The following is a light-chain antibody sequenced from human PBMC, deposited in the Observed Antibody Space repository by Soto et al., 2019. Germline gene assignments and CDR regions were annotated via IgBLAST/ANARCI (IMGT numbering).Light chain of an antibody. CDR3: CSYAGSSTL. CDR1: SSDVGGYNY. CDR2: DVS. V-gene: IGLV2-11*01. J-gene: IGLJ3*02. Sequence: QSALTQPRSVSGSPGQSVTISCTGTSSDVGGYNYVSWYQQHPGKAPKLMIYDVSKRPSGVPDRFSGSKSGNTASLTISGLQAEEEADYYCCSYAGSSTLFGGGTKVTVL.